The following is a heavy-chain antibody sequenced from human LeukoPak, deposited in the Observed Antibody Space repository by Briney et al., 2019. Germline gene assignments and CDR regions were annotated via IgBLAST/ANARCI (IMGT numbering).Heavy chain of an antibody. Sequence: ESLSLTCTVSDGSISSSSYYWGWIRQPPGKGLEWIGNIYYSGSTYYNPSLKSRVTISVDTSKNQFSLKLSSVTAADTAVYYCARRDGYNSYYFDYWGQRTLVTVSS. D-gene: IGHD5-24*01. CDR3: ARRDGYNSYYFDY. CDR2: IYYSGST. V-gene: IGHV4-39*01. CDR1: DGSISSSSYY. J-gene: IGHJ4*02.